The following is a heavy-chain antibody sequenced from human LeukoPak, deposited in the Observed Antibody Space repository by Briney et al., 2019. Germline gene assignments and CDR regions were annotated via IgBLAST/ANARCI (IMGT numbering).Heavy chain of an antibody. D-gene: IGHD7-27*01. CDR3: ARGFRGDNFDY. J-gene: IGHJ4*02. CDR1: GYSISSGYY. V-gene: IGHV4-38-2*02. CDR2: IYHSGST. Sequence: SETLSLTCTVSGYSISSGYYWGWIRQPPGKGLEWIGSIYHSGSTYYNPSLQSRVTISVDTSKNQFSLKLNSVTAADTAVYFCARGFRGDNFDYWGQGTLVTVSS.